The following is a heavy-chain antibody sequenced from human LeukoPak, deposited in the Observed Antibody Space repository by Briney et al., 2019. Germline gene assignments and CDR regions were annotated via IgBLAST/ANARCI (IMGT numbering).Heavy chain of an antibody. CDR2: ISYDGSNK. CDR3: ASPNDGYFDY. D-gene: IGHD1-1*01. V-gene: IGHV3-30-3*01. J-gene: IGHJ4*02. Sequence: GRSLRLSCAASVFTFSSYAMHWVRQAPGKGLEGGAVISYDGSNKYYAESVKGRFTISRDNSKNTLYLQMNSLRAEDTAVYYCASPNDGYFDYWGQGTLVTVSS. CDR1: VFTFSSYA.